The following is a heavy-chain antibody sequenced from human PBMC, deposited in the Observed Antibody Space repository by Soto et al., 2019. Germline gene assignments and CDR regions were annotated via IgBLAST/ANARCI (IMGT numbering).Heavy chain of an antibody. Sequence: ASVKVSCKASGYTFTSYAMHWVRQAPGQRLEWMGWINAGNGNTKYSQKFQGRVTIIRDTSASTAYMELSSLRSEDTAVYYCALIQYSSGEYNFDYWGQGTLVTVSS. CDR3: ALIQYSSGEYNFDY. D-gene: IGHD6-19*01. CDR1: GYTFTSYA. J-gene: IGHJ4*02. CDR2: INAGNGNT. V-gene: IGHV1-3*01.